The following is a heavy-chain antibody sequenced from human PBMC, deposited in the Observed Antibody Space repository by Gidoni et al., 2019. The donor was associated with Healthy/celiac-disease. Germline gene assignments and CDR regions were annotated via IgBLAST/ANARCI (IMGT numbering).Heavy chain of an antibody. V-gene: IGHV3-23*01. Sequence: EVQLLESGGGLVQPGGSLRLSCAASGFTFSSYAMGWVRQAPGKGLEWVSAISCSGGRTYYADSVKGRFTLSRDNSKNTLYLQMNSLRAEDTAVYYCAKSQMRVTAIPGFDYWGQGTLVTVSS. J-gene: IGHJ4*02. CDR1: GFTFSSYA. CDR3: AKSQMRVTAIPGFDY. CDR2: ISCSGGRT. D-gene: IGHD2-21*02.